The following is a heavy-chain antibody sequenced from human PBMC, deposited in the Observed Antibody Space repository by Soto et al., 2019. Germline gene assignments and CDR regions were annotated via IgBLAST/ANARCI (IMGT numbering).Heavy chain of an antibody. D-gene: IGHD1-1*01. CDR2: ISYDGSNK. CDR1: GFTFSSYA. V-gene: IGHV3-30-3*01. Sequence: QVQLVESGGGVVQPGRSPRLSCAASGFTFSSYAMHWVRQAPGKGLEWVAVISYDGSNKYYADSVKGRFTISRDNSKNTLYLQMNSLRAEDTAVYYCARTGTRDYYYYGMDVWGQGTTVTVSS. CDR3: ARTGTRDYYYYGMDV. J-gene: IGHJ6*02.